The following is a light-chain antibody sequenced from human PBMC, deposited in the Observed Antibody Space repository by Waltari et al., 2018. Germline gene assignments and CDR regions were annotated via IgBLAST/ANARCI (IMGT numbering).Light chain of an antibody. CDR1: QSVNNN. J-gene: IGKJ1*01. CDR3: QQYYQWPQT. CDR2: LAS. V-gene: IGKV3-15*01. Sequence: EIVMTQSPATLSVSPGERATLPCRASQSVNNNLAWYQQKPGQAPRLLIYLASIRATGIPARFSGSASGTEFTLTISSLQSEDFAIYYCQQYYQWPQTFGQGTKVEIK.